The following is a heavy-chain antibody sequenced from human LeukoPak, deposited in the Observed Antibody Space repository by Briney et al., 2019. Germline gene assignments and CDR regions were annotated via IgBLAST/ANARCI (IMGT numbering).Heavy chain of an antibody. CDR3: ARAGYGQEAFDI. Sequence: GSLRLSCAASGFTFSDYYMSWIRQPPGKGLEWIGEIFHSGSTNYNPSLKSRVTISLDTSKNEFSLKLSSVTAADTAVYYCARAGYGQEAFDIWGQGTMVTVSS. CDR2: IFHSGST. V-gene: IGHV4-34*12. CDR1: GFTFSDYY. D-gene: IGHD2-2*03. J-gene: IGHJ3*02.